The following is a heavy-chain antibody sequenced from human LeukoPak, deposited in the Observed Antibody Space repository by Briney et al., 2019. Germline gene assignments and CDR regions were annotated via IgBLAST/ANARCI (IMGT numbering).Heavy chain of an antibody. CDR2: INGDASNT. CDR1: GLTFNSYW. Sequence: GGSLRLSCAASGLTFNSYWMHWVRPVAGKGLVWVARINGDASNTTYADSVKGRFTISRDNAKNTLYLQMNSLRVDDTAVYYCARALPHDNWFDPCGEARLVSVSS. V-gene: IGHV3-74*03. D-gene: IGHD2-21*02. J-gene: IGHJ5*02. CDR3: ARALPHDNWFDP.